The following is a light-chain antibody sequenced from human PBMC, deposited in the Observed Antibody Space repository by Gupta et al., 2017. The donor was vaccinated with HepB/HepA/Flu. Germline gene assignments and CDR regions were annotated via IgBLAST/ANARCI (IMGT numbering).Light chain of an antibody. Sequence: SALTQPASVSGSPGQSITISCPGTRSDVGYYNLVSWRQHHPGRPPNLIIYEVSKRPAGVSRRFSGSKSGNTASLTISGLQEEDEADYYCCSDACSGNLVFGGGTQLTVL. CDR3: CSDACSGNLV. J-gene: IGLJ3*02. CDR2: EVS. V-gene: IGLV2-23*02. CDR1: RSDVGYYNL.